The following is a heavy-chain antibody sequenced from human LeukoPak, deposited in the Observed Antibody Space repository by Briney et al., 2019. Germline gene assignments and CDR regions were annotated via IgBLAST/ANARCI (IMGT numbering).Heavy chain of an antibody. Sequence: GGSLRLSCAASGFTFSSYGMHWVRQAPDKGLEWVTFISYDGSNKYYADSVKGRFTISRDNSKNTLYLQMNSLRAEDTAVYYCAKDPILYDGSGYYNPYFDYWGQGTLVTVSS. D-gene: IGHD3-22*01. CDR1: GFTFSSYG. CDR2: ISYDGSNK. J-gene: IGHJ4*02. V-gene: IGHV3-30*18. CDR3: AKDPILYDGSGYYNPYFDY.